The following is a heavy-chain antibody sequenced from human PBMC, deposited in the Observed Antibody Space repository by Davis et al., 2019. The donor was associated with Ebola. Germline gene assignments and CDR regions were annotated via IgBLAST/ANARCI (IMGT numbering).Heavy chain of an antibody. V-gene: IGHV4-61*01. CDR2: IYYSGST. J-gene: IGHJ6*02. CDR1: GGSVSSGSYY. D-gene: IGHD2-2*02. CDR3: AREKASYCSSTSCYIEKYGMDV. Sequence: PGGSLRLSCTVSGGSVSSGSYYWSWIRQPPGKGLEWIGYIYYSGSTNYNPSLKSRVTISVDTSKNQFSLKLSSVTAADTAVYYWAREKASYCSSTSCYIEKYGMDVWGQGTTVTVSS.